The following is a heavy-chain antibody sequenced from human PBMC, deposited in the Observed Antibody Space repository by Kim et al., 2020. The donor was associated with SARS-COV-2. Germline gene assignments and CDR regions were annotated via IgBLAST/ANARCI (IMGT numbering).Heavy chain of an antibody. D-gene: IGHD6-13*01. J-gene: IGHJ4*02. CDR1: GYTLSDLH. CDR3: ATGRHIWYDY. CDR2: YDPEEGQV. V-gene: IGHV1-24*01. Sequence: ASVKVSCKVSGYTLSDLHMHWVRQAPGKGLEWMGGYDPEEGQVIYAQNFQGRALITEHTSTDTAYMKLNSLNSEDTAVYYCATGRHIWYDYWGQGALVTVSS.